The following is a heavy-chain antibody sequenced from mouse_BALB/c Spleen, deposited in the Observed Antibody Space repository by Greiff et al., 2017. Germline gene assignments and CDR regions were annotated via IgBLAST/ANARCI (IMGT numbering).Heavy chain of an antibody. D-gene: IGHD1-1*01. Sequence: EVQVVESGGGLVKPGGSLKLSCAASGFTFSDYYMYWVRQTPEKRLEWVATISDGGSYTYYPDSVKGRFTISRDNAKNNQYLQMSSLKSEDTAMYYCAREQDYGGPSSFAYWGQGTLVTVSA. V-gene: IGHV5-4*02. J-gene: IGHJ3*01. CDR1: GFTFSDYY. CDR2: ISDGGSYT. CDR3: AREQDYGGPSSFAY.